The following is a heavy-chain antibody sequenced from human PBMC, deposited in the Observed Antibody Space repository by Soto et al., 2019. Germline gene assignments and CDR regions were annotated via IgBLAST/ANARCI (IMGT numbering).Heavy chain of an antibody. Sequence: EVQLLESGGQLVQPGGSLRLSCAASGFTFSSYPMSWVRQTPTKGLEWVSVISGGGYNTYYADSVEGRFTISRDNFEKKLFLQMNSLRTEDTAVYYCAKFVGRGWTARSRNWFDTWGQGTLVTVSS. CDR3: AKFVGRGWTARSRNWFDT. J-gene: IGHJ5*02. CDR2: ISGGGYNT. D-gene: IGHD6-19*01. CDR1: GFTFSSYP. V-gene: IGHV3-23*01.